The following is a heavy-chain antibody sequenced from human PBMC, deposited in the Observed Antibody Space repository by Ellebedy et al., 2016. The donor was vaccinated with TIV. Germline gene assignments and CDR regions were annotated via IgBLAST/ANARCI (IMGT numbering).Heavy chain of an antibody. J-gene: IGHJ4*02. D-gene: IGHD7-27*01. Sequence: GESLKISCAASGFTVSSKYMSWLRQAPGKGLEWVSIIFGDDYTYYADSVKGRFTISRDKSNNTVHLQLNSLRADDTAVYFCARGLGMGYYFDSWGQGTPVSVSS. V-gene: IGHV3-66*01. CDR3: ARGLGMGYYFDS. CDR2: IFGDDYT. CDR1: GFTVSSKY.